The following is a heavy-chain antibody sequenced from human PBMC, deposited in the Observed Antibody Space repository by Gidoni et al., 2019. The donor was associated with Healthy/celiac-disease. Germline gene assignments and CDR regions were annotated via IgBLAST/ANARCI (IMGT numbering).Heavy chain of an antibody. J-gene: IGHJ4*02. CDR3: AREIRGYDSLTGYYNVPYFDY. V-gene: IGHV4-31*02. Sequence: GSSSCWIRQHPGKGLEWIGYIYYSGSTYYNPSLKRRVTISVDTSKNQFSLKLSSVTAADTAVYYCAREIRGYDSLTGYYNVPYFDYWGQGTLVTVSS. CDR1: GSS. D-gene: IGHD3-9*01. CDR2: IYYSGST.